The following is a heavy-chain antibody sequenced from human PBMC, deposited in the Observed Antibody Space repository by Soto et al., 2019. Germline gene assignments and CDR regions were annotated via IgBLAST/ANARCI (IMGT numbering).Heavy chain of an antibody. V-gene: IGHV3-48*03. D-gene: IGHD1-26*01. CDR2: ISSSGSTM. CDR3: ATERRWELL. Sequence: EVQLVESGGGLVQPGGSLRLSCAASGFTFSSYEMIWVRQAPGKGLEWVSYISSSGSTMYYADSVKGRFTISRDNAKNSLFLQMNSLKAEDTSVYYCATERRWELLWGQGTLVTVSS. J-gene: IGHJ4*02. CDR1: GFTFSSYE.